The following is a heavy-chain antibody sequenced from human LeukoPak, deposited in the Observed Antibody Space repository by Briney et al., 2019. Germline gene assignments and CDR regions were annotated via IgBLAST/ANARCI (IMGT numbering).Heavy chain of an antibody. Sequence: AGGSLRLSCAASGFTFDDYAMHWLRQAAGKGLEWVSGISWNSGSIGYADSVKGRFTISRDNAKNSLYLQMNSLRAEDTALYYCAKDGIANYGDANYFDYWGQGTLVTVSS. J-gene: IGHJ4*02. CDR1: GFTFDDYA. D-gene: IGHD4-17*01. CDR3: AKDGIANYGDANYFDY. CDR2: ISWNSGSI. V-gene: IGHV3-9*01.